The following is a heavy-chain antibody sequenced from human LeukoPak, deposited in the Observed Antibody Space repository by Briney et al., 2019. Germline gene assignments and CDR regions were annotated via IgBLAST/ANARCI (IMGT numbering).Heavy chain of an antibody. Sequence: GGSLRLSCAASGFTFSSYWMHWVRQAPGKGLVWVSRINNDGSSTSYADSVKSRFTISRDNAKNTLYLQLNSLRAEDTAVYYCARARPPCSSTSCYALVVGFDYWGQGTLVTVSS. CDR2: INNDGSST. D-gene: IGHD2-2*01. V-gene: IGHV3-74*01. CDR3: ARARPPCSSTSCYALVVGFDY. J-gene: IGHJ4*02. CDR1: GFTFSSYW.